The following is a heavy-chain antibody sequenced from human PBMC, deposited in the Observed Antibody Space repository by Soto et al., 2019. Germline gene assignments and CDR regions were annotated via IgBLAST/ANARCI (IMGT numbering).Heavy chain of an antibody. D-gene: IGHD3-16*01. CDR3: ARVKVGDAFDI. V-gene: IGHV3-74*01. J-gene: IGHJ3*02. CDR2: IHTDGSAT. CDR1: GFTFSNYW. Sequence: GGSLRLSCGASGFTFSNYWMSWVRQAPGKGLVWVSRIHTDGSATGYADSVKGRFTISRDNAKSTLYLQMNSLRAEDTAVYYCARVKVGDAFDIWGQGTMVTVSS.